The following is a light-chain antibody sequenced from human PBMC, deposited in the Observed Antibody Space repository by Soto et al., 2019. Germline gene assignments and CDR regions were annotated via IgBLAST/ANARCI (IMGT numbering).Light chain of an antibody. V-gene: IGKV3-20*01. CDR1: QSVSASQ. CDR2: GIS. J-gene: IGKJ5*01. CDR3: QQYGSSPGT. Sequence: EIVMTQSPATLSVSPGERATLSCRASQSVSASQLAWYQQKPGQAPRLLIYGISKRAAGIPDRFTGSGSGTDSTLTISRLEPEDFAVYYCQQYGSSPGTFGQGTRLEIK.